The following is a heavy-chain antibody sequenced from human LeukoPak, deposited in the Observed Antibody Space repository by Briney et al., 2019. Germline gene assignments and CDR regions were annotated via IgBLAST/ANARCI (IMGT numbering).Heavy chain of an antibody. CDR3: ARDSSANHDAFDI. D-gene: IGHD4/OR15-4a*01. CDR2: IYYSGST. CDR1: GGSISSYY. V-gene: IGHV4-59*01. J-gene: IGHJ3*02. Sequence: SETLSLTCTVSGGSISSYYWGWIRQPPGKGLEWIGYIYYSGSTNYNPSLKSRVTISVDTSKNQFSLKLSSVTAADTAVYYCARDSSANHDAFDIWGQGTMVTVSS.